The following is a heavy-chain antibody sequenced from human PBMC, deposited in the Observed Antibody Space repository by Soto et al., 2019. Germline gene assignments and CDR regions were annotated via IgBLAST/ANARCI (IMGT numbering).Heavy chain of an antibody. Sequence: QVQLQQWGAGLLKPSETLSLTCAIYGGSFSGYYWSWIRQPPGMGLEWIGEVDQSGSTNYNPSLKSRVTISGDTSKNQFSLKLNSVTAAHTAVYYCARDRQRGYCTGGSCYSYFDYWGQGALVIVSS. D-gene: IGHD2-15*01. CDR2: VDQSGST. CDR3: ARDRQRGYCTGGSCYSYFDY. V-gene: IGHV4-34*01. J-gene: IGHJ4*02. CDR1: GGSFSGYY.